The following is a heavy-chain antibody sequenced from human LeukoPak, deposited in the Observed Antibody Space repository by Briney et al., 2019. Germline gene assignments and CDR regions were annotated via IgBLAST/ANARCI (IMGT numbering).Heavy chain of an antibody. CDR1: AFTFTNYA. CDR2: ISGSGSVT. Sequence: GGSLRLSCSASAFTFTNYAMNWVRQAPGKGLEWVSTISGSGSVTFYADSVKGRFTISRDNSKNPLYLQMNSLRAEDTAVYYCAFPNCSSTSCLRDYAFDIWGQGTMVTVSS. V-gene: IGHV3-23*01. D-gene: IGHD2-2*01. CDR3: AFPNCSSTSCLRDYAFDI. J-gene: IGHJ3*02.